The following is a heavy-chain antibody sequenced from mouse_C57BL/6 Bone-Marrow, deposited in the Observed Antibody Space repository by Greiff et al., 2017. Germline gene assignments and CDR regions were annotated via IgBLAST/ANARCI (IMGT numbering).Heavy chain of an antibody. J-gene: IGHJ4*01. CDR3: AKASNYAGASMDY. CDR2: IWRGGST. CDR1: GFSLTSYG. V-gene: IGHV2-5*01. Sequence: VQVVESGPGLVQPSQSLSITCTVSGFSLTSYGVHWVRQSPGKGLEWLGVIWRGGSTDYNAAFMSRLSITKDNSKSKVFFKMNSLQADDTAIYYCAKASNYAGASMDYWGQGTSVTVSS. D-gene: IGHD2-5*01.